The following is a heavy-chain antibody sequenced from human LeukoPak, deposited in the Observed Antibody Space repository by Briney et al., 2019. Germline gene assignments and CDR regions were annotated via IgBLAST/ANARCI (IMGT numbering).Heavy chain of an antibody. J-gene: IGHJ5*02. V-gene: IGHV4-4*07. CDR2: VYSSGST. Sequence: KPSETLSLTCTVSGGSISGYYWSWIRQPAGKGLEWIGRVYSSGSTNYNPSFESRVTMSVDTSKNQISLRLSSVTAGDTAVYYCARGSPSTAAVPASWGQGTLVTVSS. D-gene: IGHD6-13*01. CDR3: ARGSPSTAAVPAS. CDR1: GGSISGYY.